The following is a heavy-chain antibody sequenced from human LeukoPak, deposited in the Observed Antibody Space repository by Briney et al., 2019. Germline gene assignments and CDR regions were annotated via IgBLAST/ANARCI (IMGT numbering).Heavy chain of an antibody. D-gene: IGHD3-9*01. V-gene: IGHV5-51*01. CDR2: IYPGDSDT. J-gene: IGHJ4*02. CDR3: ATQTTTYYGILTGRGNGAYFDY. CDR1: GYSFTSYW. Sequence: GSLKISCKGSGYSFTSYWIGWVRQMPGKGLEWMGIIYPGDSDTRYSPSFQGQVTISADKSISTAYLQWSSLKASDTAMYYCATQTTTYYGILTGRGNGAYFDYWGQGTLVTVSS.